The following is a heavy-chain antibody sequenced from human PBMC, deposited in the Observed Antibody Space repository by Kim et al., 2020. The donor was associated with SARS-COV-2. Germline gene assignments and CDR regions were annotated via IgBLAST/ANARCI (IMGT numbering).Heavy chain of an antibody. J-gene: IGHJ6*02. V-gene: IGHV1-18*01. D-gene: IGHD2-21*02. CDR1: GYTFAAYG. CDR3: ARGGRGDHFYNGMDV. CDR2: IGAYNGMS. Sequence: ASVKVSCKASGYTFAAYGISWVRQARGQGLEWMGGIGAYNGMSDYGQTFHDRITMNTDISSSTAYLEVRSLRSDDTAIYYCARGGRGDHFYNGMDVWGQGTAVIVSS.